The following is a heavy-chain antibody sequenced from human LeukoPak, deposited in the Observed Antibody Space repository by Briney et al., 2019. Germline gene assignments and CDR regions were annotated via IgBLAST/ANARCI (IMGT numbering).Heavy chain of an antibody. D-gene: IGHD7-27*01. CDR2: ITTSDGNT. CDR1: GFTFSSYA. Sequence: GGSLRLSCAASGFTFSSYAMSWVRQAPGKGLEWVSTITTSDGNTYYADSVKGRFTVSRDNSKNTLYLQMNSLRAEDTAVYYCAKDGGLWVSAHWGDSWGRGTLVTVSS. CDR3: AKDGGLWVSAHWGDS. V-gene: IGHV3-23*01. J-gene: IGHJ4*02.